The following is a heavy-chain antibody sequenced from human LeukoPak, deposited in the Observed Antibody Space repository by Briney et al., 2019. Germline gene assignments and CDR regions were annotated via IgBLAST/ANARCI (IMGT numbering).Heavy chain of an antibody. J-gene: IGHJ4*02. CDR2: IYYSGNT. D-gene: IGHD2-2*01. CDR3: ARVRYCSTNRCYDREFDN. CDR1: GGSMSGYY. Sequence: SETLSLTCTVSGGSMSGYYWSWIRQPPGKGLEWIGYIYYSGNTNYNPSLKSRVTISVDTSKNQFSLKLNSVTAADTAMYYYARVRYCSTNRCYDREFDNWGQGTLVTVSS. V-gene: IGHV4-59*01.